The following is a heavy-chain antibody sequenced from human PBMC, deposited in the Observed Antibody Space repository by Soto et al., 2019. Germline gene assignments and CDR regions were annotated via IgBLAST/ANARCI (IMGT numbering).Heavy chain of an antibody. CDR2: INAGNGNT. D-gene: IGHD2-15*01. CDR1: GYTFTSYA. V-gene: IGHV1-3*01. CDR3: ARVGALYCSGGSCYSRIAVAQYDY. J-gene: IGHJ4*02. Sequence: ASVKVSCKASGYTFTSYAMHWVRQAPGQRLEWTGWINAGNGNTKYSQKFQGRVTITRDTSASTAYMELSSLRSEDTAVYYCARVGALYCSGGSCYSRIAVAQYDYWGQGTLVTVSS.